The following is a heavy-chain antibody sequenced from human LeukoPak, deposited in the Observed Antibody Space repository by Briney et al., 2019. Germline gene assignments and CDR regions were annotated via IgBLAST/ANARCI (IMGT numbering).Heavy chain of an antibody. CDR2: IYYSGST. CDR3: ATQATVTGKFDY. V-gene: IGHV4-39*01. Sequence: SETLSLTCTVSGGSISSSSYYWGWIRQPPGKGLEWIGSIYYSGSTYYNPSLKSRVTISVDTSKNQFSLKLSSVTAADMAVYYCATQATVTGKFDYWGQGTLVTVSS. CDR1: GGSISSSSYY. D-gene: IGHD4-17*01. J-gene: IGHJ4*02.